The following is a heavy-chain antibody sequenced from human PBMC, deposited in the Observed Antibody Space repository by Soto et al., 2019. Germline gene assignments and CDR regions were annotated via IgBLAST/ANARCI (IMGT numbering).Heavy chain of an antibody. V-gene: IGHV3-21*01. J-gene: IGHJ6*02. CDR3: ARDLSYYDFWSGYPSGMDV. D-gene: IGHD3-3*01. CDR1: GFTFSSYS. Sequence: VGSLRLSCAASGFTFSSYSMNWVRQAPGKGLEWVSSISSSSSYIYYADSVKGRFTISRDNAKNSLYLQMKSLRAEDTAVYYCARDLSYYDFWSGYPSGMDVWGQGTTVTVSS. CDR2: ISSSSSYI.